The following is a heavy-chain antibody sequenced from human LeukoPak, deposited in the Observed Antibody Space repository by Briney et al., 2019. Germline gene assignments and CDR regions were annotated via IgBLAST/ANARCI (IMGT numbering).Heavy chain of an antibody. CDR2: ITPSGGST. J-gene: IGHJ3*02. CDR3: ANKYGSGPRDAFDI. D-gene: IGHD3-10*01. CDR1: GFTFSSYA. V-gene: IGHV3-23*01. Sequence: GGSLRLSCAASGFTFSSYAMSWVRQGPGQGLEWVSAITPSGGSTYYAGSVKGRFTISRDKSKSTLFLQMNSLRAEDTAVYYCANKYGSGPRDAFDIWGQGTMVTVSS.